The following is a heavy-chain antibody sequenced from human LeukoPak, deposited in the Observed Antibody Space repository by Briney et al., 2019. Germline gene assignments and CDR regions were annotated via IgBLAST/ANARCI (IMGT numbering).Heavy chain of an antibody. V-gene: IGHV4-59*01. D-gene: IGHD5-18*01. CDR3: ARGGYSYGYSGPYYFDY. CDR1: GGSISSYY. J-gene: IGHJ4*02. CDR2: IYYSGST. Sequence: SETLSLTCTVSGGSISSYYWSWIRQPPGKGLEWIGYIYYSGSTNYNPSLKSRVTISVDTSKNQFSLKLSSVTAADTAVCYCARGGYSYGYSGPYYFDYWGQGTLVTVSS.